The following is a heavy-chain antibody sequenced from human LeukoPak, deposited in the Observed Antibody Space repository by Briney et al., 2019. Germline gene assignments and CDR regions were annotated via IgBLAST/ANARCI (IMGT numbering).Heavy chain of an antibody. CDR2: ISSDGIST. Sequence: GGSLRLSCAASGFTFSNYWMHWVRQAPGKGLVWVSRISSDGISTTYADSVTGRFTISRDNAKNTLYLQVNSLRAEDTAVYYCARDPTSYGDYGQYYFDFWGQGTLVTVSS. J-gene: IGHJ4*02. CDR3: ARDPTSYGDYGQYYFDF. V-gene: IGHV3-74*01. CDR1: GFTFSNYW. D-gene: IGHD4-17*01.